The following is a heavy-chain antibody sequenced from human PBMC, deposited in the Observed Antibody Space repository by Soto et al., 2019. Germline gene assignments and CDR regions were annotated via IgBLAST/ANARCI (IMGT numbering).Heavy chain of an antibody. CDR1: GFPFSRYG. CDR3: TNQHVEGYFDY. V-gene: IGHV3-30*18. Sequence: QVQLVESGGGVVQPGRSLRLSCAASGFPFSRYGMHWVRQAPGKGLAWLAVISYNGSDNYHADSLKGRFTISRDNSKNTLYLQMTSLRAEDTAVYYCTNQHVEGYFDYWGQGTLVTVSS. J-gene: IGHJ4*02. CDR2: ISYNGSDN.